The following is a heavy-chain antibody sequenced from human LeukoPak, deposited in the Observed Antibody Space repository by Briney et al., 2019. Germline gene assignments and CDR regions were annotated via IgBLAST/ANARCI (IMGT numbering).Heavy chain of an antibody. Sequence: ASVKVSCKASGYTFTSYAMHWVRQAPGQGLEWMGWINPNSGGTNYAQKFQGRVTMTRDTSISTAYMELSRLRSDDTAVYYCARGGRAYSSSWKDYWGQGTLVTVSS. CDR1: GYTFTSYA. CDR2: INPNSGGT. V-gene: IGHV1-2*02. CDR3: ARGGRAYSSSWKDY. J-gene: IGHJ4*02. D-gene: IGHD6-13*01.